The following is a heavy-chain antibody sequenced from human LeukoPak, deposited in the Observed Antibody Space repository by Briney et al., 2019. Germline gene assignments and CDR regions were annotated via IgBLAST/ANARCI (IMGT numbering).Heavy chain of an antibody. J-gene: IGHJ3*01. V-gene: IGHV3-74*01. D-gene: IGHD3-3*01. Sequence: PGGSLRLSCAASGFTFSSYWMHWVRQAPGKGLVWVSRINSDGRSANYADSMKGRFTISRDNAKNSLYLQMNSLRAEDTAVYYCAREKSGYPSSHAFDLWGQGTMVTVSS. CDR2: INSDGRSA. CDR1: GFTFSSYW. CDR3: AREKSGYPSSHAFDL.